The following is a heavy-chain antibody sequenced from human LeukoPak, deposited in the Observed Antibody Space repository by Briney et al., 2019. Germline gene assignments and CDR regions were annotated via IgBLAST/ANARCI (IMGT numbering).Heavy chain of an antibody. J-gene: IGHJ6*03. CDR1: GGSISSYY. CDR2: IYTSGGT. D-gene: IGHD2-2*01. Sequence: PSETLSLTCTVSGGSISSYYWSWIRQPAGKGLEWIGRIYTSGGTNYNPSLKGRVTMSVDTSKNQFSLKLSSVTAAVTAVYYCARSVPPRYCSSTSCFYYYMDVWGKGTTVTVSS. V-gene: IGHV4-4*07. CDR3: ARSVPPRYCSSTSCFYYYMDV.